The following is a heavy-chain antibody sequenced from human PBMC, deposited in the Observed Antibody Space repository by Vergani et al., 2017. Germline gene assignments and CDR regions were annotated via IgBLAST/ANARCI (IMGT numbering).Heavy chain of an antibody. V-gene: IGHV3-21*01. CDR3: ARDGRTGFYYYYYMDV. D-gene: IGHD7-27*01. Sequence: EVQLVESGGGLVKPGGSLRLSCAASGFTFSSYSMNWVRQAPGKGLEWVSSISSSSSYIYYADSVKGRFTISRDNAKNSLYLQMNSLRAEDTAVYYCARDGRTGFYYYYYMDVWGKGTTVTVSS. CDR2: ISSSSSYI. CDR1: GFTFSSYS. J-gene: IGHJ6*03.